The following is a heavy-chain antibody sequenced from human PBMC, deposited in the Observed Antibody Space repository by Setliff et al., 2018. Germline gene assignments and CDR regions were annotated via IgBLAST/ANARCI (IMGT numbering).Heavy chain of an antibody. CDR2: IYSSGST. Sequence: NPSETLSLTCTVSGGSISSGDYYWSWIRQPPGKGLEWIGYIYSSGSTYYNPSLKSRVSISVDTSKNQFSLKLSSVTAADTAVYYCARESRYYYDNLGTLDYWGQGTLVTVSS. J-gene: IGHJ4*02. V-gene: IGHV4-30-4*08. CDR3: ARESRYYYDNLGTLDY. CDR1: GGSISSGDYY. D-gene: IGHD3-22*01.